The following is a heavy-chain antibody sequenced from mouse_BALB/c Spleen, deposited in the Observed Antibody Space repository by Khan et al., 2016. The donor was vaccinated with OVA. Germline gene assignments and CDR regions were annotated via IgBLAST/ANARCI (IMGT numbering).Heavy chain of an antibody. V-gene: IGHV5-6*02. CDR1: GFTFSTYG. D-gene: IGHD1-1*01. Sequence: EVKLEVSGGDLVKPGGSLKLSCAASGFTFSTYGMSWVRQTPDMRLEWVATISSGGHYTYYPDSVKGRFTISRDNAKNTPYLQMSSLKSEDTAIYYCARLAYYYNSEGFAYWGQGTLVTVSA. CDR3: ARLAYYYNSEGFAY. CDR2: ISSGGHYT. J-gene: IGHJ3*01.